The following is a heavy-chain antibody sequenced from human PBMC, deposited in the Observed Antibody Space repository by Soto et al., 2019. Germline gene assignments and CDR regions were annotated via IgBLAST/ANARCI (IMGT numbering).Heavy chain of an antibody. V-gene: IGHV1-8*01. D-gene: IGHD6-13*01. CDR1: GYTFTSYD. CDR2: MNPNSGNT. Sequence: QVQLVQSGAEVKKPGASVKVSCKASGYTFTSYDINWVRQATGQGLEWMGWMNPNSGNTGYAQKFQGRVTMTRNTTISTSYMELSILRSEDTAVYYCARGPRRIAAAGTTAAYNWCDPWGQGTLVTVSS. CDR3: ARGPRRIAAAGTTAAYNWCDP. J-gene: IGHJ5*02.